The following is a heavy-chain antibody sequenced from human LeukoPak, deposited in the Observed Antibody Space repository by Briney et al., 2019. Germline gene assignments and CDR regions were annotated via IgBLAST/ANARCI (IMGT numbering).Heavy chain of an antibody. D-gene: IGHD6-13*01. Sequence: PGGSLRLSCAASGFTFSSYAMSWVRHAPGKGLEWVSAISGSGGSTYYADSVKGRFTISRDNSKNTLYLQMNSLRAEDTAVYYCAKDKAARVRAYFDYWGQGTLVTVSS. CDR1: GFTFSSYA. CDR2: ISGSGGST. V-gene: IGHV3-23*01. J-gene: IGHJ4*02. CDR3: AKDKAARVRAYFDY.